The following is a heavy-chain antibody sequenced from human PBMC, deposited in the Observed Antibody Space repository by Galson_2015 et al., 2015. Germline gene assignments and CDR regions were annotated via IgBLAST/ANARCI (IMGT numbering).Heavy chain of an antibody. D-gene: IGHD2-2*01. J-gene: IGHJ5*02. CDR1: GGTFSSYA. Sequence: SVKVSCKASGGTFSSYAISWVRQAPGQGLEWMGGIIPIFGTANYAQKFQGRVTITADESTSTAYMELSSLRSEDTAVYYCAREPIGYCSSTSCRNWFDPWGQGTLVTVSS. V-gene: IGHV1-69*13. CDR2: IIPIFGTA. CDR3: AREPIGYCSSTSCRNWFDP.